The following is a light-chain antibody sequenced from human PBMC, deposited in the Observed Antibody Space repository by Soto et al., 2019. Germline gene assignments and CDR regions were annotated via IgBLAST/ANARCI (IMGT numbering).Light chain of an antibody. CDR2: DAS. V-gene: IGKV3-15*01. CDR1: QSVSSN. CDR3: QQYHDWPLT. Sequence: EIVMTQSPATLSASPGERATLSCRASQSVSSNLAWFQQKPGQAPRLLIYDASTRATGIPARFSGSGSGTEFTLYIGSLQSEDFAVYHCQQYHDWPLTFGGGTKVEIK. J-gene: IGKJ4*01.